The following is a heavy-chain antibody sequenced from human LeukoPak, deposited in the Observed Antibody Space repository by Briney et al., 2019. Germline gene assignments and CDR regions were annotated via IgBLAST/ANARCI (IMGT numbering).Heavy chain of an antibody. D-gene: IGHD3-22*01. CDR3: ARSRYDSSGYYGIIGD. Sequence: GGSLRLSCAASGFTFSSYSMNWVRQAPGKGLEWVSSITSSSIYTYYADSVKGRFTISRDNAKNSLYLEMNSLRAEDTAVYYCARSRYDSSGYYGIIGDWGQGTLVTVSS. CDR1: GFTFSSYS. CDR2: ITSSSIYT. J-gene: IGHJ4*02. V-gene: IGHV3-21*01.